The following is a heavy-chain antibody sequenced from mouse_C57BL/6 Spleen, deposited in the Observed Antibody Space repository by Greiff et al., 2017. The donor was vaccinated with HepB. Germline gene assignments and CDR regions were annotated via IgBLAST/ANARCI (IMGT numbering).Heavy chain of an antibody. CDR3: ARNYGYYGGYAMDY. J-gene: IGHJ4*01. D-gene: IGHD2-3*01. CDR1: GFSLTSYG. Sequence: VKLQESGPGLVQPSQSLSITCTVSGFSLTSYGVHWVRQSPGKGLEWLGVIWSGGSTDYNAAFISRLSISKDNSKSQVFFKMNSLQADDTAIYYCARNYGYYGGYAMDYWGQGTSVTVSS. V-gene: IGHV2-2*01. CDR2: IWSGGST.